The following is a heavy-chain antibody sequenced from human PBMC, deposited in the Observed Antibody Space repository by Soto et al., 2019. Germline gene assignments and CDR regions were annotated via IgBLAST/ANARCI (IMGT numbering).Heavy chain of an antibody. V-gene: IGHV1-18*01. J-gene: IGHJ6*02. CDR1: GYTFTSYG. Sequence: QVQLVQSGAEVKKPGASVKVSCKASGYTFTSYGINWVRQAPGQGLEWLGWISAYDGYTTYAQILQGRVFMTTDTSTKTAYMELRSLRSDDTATYFCARGSYYDTSGSRNYHYYGMNVWGQGTTVTVSS. CDR2: ISAYDGYT. D-gene: IGHD3-9*01. CDR3: ARGSYYDTSGSRNYHYYGMNV.